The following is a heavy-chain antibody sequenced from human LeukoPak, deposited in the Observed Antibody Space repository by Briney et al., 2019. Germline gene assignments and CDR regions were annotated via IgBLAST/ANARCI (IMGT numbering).Heavy chain of an antibody. CDR1: GFTFSSYW. D-gene: IGHD3-22*01. V-gene: IGHV3-74*01. J-gene: IGHJ6*02. CDR2: INSSGNRT. Sequence: QSGGSLRLSCAASGFTFSSYWMHWVRQAPGKGLVGVSHINSSGNRTSYADSVKGRFSISRDNAKNTLYLQMNSLRAEDTAVYYCARGVKGYYDRSGVYNYYYGMDVWGQGTTVTVSS. CDR3: ARGVKGYYDRSGVYNYYYGMDV.